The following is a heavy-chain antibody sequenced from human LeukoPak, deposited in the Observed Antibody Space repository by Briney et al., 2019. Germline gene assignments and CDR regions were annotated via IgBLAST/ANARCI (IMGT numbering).Heavy chain of an antibody. D-gene: IGHD1-1*01. Sequence: GGSLRLSCAASGFTFSSYAMSWVRQAPGKGLEWVSAISGSGGSTYYADSVEGRFTISRDNSKNTLYLQMNSLRAEDTAVYYCANQRLERRNYWGQGTLVTVSS. V-gene: IGHV3-23*01. J-gene: IGHJ4*02. CDR3: ANQRLERRNY. CDR1: GFTFSSYA. CDR2: ISGSGGST.